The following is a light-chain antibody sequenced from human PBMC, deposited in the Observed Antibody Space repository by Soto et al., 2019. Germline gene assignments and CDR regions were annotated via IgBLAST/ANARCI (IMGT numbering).Light chain of an antibody. V-gene: IGKV1-5*03. CDR3: HLYNTYSPT. Sequence: DIQLTQSPSTLSASVGDRVIITCRASQTIGTWLAWYQERPGKATRLLIYKASTLERGVPSRFSGSGSGTEFTLTISNLQPEDFATYYCHLYNTYSPTLGQGTSWRS. CDR1: QTIGTW. CDR2: KAS. J-gene: IGKJ2*01.